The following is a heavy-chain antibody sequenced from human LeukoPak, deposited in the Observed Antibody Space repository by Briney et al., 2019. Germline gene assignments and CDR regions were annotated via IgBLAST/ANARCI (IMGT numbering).Heavy chain of an antibody. Sequence: GGSLRLSCVASGFTFSKNGMSWVRQAPGKGLEWVSTVNDNGANTHYADSVKGRFTISRDNSRNTLLLEMNSLRADDTALYYCTKGDGGYYPIDNWGQGTLVIVSS. CDR1: GFTFSKNG. V-gene: IGHV3-23*01. J-gene: IGHJ4*02. D-gene: IGHD1-26*01. CDR2: VNDNGANT. CDR3: TKGDGGYYPIDN.